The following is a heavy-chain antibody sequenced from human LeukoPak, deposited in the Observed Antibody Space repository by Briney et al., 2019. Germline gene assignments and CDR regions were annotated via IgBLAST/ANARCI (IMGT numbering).Heavy chain of an antibody. CDR3: ARASSYSSSWGAFDI. D-gene: IGHD6-13*01. CDR1: GGSISSGDYY. J-gene: IGHJ3*02. CDR2: IYYSGST. Sequence: SETLSLTCTVSGGSISSGDYYWSWIRQPPGKGLEWIGYIYYSGSTNYNPSLKSRVTISVDTSKNQFSLKLSSVTAADTAVYYCARASSYSSSWGAFDIWGQGTMVTVSS. V-gene: IGHV4-61*08.